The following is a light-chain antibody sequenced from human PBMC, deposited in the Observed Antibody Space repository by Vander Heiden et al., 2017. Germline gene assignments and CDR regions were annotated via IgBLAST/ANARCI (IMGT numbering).Light chain of an antibody. CDR3: AAWDDSLVL. V-gene: IGLV1-44*01. CDR1: SSNIGRNT. Sequence: QSALTQPPSASATPGQRVTISCSGSSSNIGRNTVNWYQQLPGKAPKVLMYGIKQRPSGVPDRFSGSKSGTTAFLAISGLQSEDEAVYYCAAWDDSLVLFGGGTNLTVL. CDR2: GIK. J-gene: IGLJ2*01.